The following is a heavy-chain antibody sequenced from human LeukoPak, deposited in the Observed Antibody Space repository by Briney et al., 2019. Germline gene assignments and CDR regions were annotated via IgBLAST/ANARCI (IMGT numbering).Heavy chain of an antibody. J-gene: IGHJ4*02. Sequence: PGGSLRLSCAASGFTFSTYGMNWVRQAPGKGLEWVSGISDSGETTYYADSVKGRYTISRDNSKNTLYLQMNSLRAEDTAVYYCARGAGDSSSWYWSYFGYWGQGTLVTVSS. CDR3: ARGAGDSSSWYWSYFGY. CDR2: ISDSGETT. CDR1: GFTFSTYG. V-gene: IGHV3-23*01. D-gene: IGHD6-13*01.